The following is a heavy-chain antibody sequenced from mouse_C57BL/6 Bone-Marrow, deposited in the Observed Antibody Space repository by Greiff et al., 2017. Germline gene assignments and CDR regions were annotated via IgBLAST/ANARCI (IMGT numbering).Heavy chain of an antibody. Sequence: VQLQQPGAELVMPGASVKLSCKASGYTFTSYWMHWVKQRPGQGLEWIGEIDPSDSYTNYNQKFKGKSTLTVDKSSSTAYMQLSSLTSEDSAVYSWAKKGDYGAQGTTLTVSS. V-gene: IGHV1-69*01. J-gene: IGHJ2*01. CDR2: IDPSDSYT. CDR1: GYTFTSYW. CDR3: AKKGDY.